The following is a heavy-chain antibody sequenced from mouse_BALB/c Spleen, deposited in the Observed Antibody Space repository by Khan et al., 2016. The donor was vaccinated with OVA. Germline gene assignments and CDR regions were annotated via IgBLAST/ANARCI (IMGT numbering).Heavy chain of an antibody. V-gene: IGHV1-4*01. CDR2: INPSSGYT. CDR1: GYTFTSYT. J-gene: IGHJ3*01. CDR3: ARAGAYYRNDGWFAY. D-gene: IGHD2-14*01. Sequence: QVQLQQSGAELARPGASVKMSCKASGYTFTSYTIHWIKQRPGQGLEWIGYINPSSGYTNYNQKLKDKVTLTADKSSTTAYLQLSSLTSDDPATFYCARAGAYYRNDGWFAYWGQGTLVTVSA.